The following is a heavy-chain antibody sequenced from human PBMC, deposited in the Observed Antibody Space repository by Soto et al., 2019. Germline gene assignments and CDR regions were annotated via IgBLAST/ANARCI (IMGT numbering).Heavy chain of an antibody. D-gene: IGHD6-6*01. Sequence: TLSLTCAVSGGSIRSGGYSWSWIRQPPGKGLEWIGYIYNSGSTYYNPSLKSRVTISVDRSKNQFSLKLSSVTAADTAVYYCARAYSSSDWFDPWGQGTLVTAPQ. CDR2: IYNSGST. J-gene: IGHJ5*02. CDR1: GGSIRSGGYS. V-gene: IGHV4-30-2*01. CDR3: ARAYSSSDWFDP.